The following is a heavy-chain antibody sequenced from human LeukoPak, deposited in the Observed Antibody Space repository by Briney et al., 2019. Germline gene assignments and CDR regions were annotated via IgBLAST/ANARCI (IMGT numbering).Heavy chain of an antibody. D-gene: IGHD4-23*01. Sequence: SETLSLTCTVSGGSISSSSYYWGWIRQPPGKGLKWIGGIYYSGSTYYNPSLKSRVTISVDTSKNQFSLKLSSVTAADTAVYYCARSRWSGNWFDPWGQGTLVTVSS. CDR1: GGSISSSSYY. J-gene: IGHJ5*02. V-gene: IGHV4-39*07. CDR3: ARSRWSGNWFDP. CDR2: IYYSGST.